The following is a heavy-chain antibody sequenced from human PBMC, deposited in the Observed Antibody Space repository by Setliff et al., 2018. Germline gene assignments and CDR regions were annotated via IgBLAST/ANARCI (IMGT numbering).Heavy chain of an antibody. J-gene: IGHJ6*02. CDR2: INPSGGST. D-gene: IGHD3-9*01. CDR3: ARDPTTYYEILTGSSSRRYGMDV. V-gene: IGHV1-46*01. CDR1: GYTFTSYY. Sequence: ASVKVSCKASGYTFTSYYMHWVRQAPGQGLEWMGIINPSGGSTSYAQKFQGRVTMTRDTSTSTVYMELSSLRTEDTAVYYCARDPTTYYEILTGSSSRRYGMDVWGQGTTVTVSS.